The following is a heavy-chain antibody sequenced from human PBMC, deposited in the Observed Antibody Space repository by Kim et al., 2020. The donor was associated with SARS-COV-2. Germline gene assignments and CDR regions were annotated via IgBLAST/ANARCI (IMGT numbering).Heavy chain of an antibody. D-gene: IGHD6-19*01. V-gene: IGHV4-39*01. Sequence: SETLSLTCTVSGDSVSSTNSYWGWIRQPPGKGLEWIGSIFYSGDTYYNPSLESRVTIFVDTSKNQFSLILSSVTAADTAVYYCERPYTVTGIGFDYFDYWGQGTLVTVSS. CDR1: GDSVSSTNSY. CDR3: ERPYTVTGIGFDYFDY. CDR2: IFYSGDT. J-gene: IGHJ4*02.